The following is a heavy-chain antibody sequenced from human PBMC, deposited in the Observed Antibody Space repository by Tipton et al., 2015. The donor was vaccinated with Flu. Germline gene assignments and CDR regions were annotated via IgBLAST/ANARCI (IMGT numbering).Heavy chain of an antibody. V-gene: IGHV4-38-2*01. Sequence: TLSLTCAVSGDSISSDFYWAWIRQFPGKGLEWIGTVSRTGSTIYNPSLKSRVTISIGTSKNQFSLNMRSVTAADMAAYYCARRDYSNYVSDPKSWFDPWGQGTLVAVSS. D-gene: IGHD4-11*01. CDR3: ARRDYSNYVSDPKSWFDP. CDR1: GDSISSDFY. J-gene: IGHJ5*02. CDR2: VSRTGST.